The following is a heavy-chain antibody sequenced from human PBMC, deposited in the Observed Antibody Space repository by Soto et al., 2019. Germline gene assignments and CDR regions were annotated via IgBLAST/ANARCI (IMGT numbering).Heavy chain of an antibody. J-gene: IGHJ6*02. D-gene: IGHD5-12*01. CDR1: GYSFTSYW. CDR2: IDPSDSYT. V-gene: IGHV5-10-1*01. Sequence: GESLKISCKGSGYSFTSYWISWVRQMPGKGLEWMGRIDPSDSYTNYSPSFQGHVTISADKSISTAYLQWSSLKASDTAMYYCPRHVINHQWLGGHYYGMDVWGQGTTVTVSS. CDR3: PRHVINHQWLGGHYYGMDV.